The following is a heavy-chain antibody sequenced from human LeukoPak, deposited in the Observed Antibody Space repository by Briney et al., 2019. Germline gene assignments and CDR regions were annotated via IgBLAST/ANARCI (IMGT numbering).Heavy chain of an antibody. J-gene: IGHJ4*02. CDR2: ISSSGSTI. Sequence: GGSLRLSCAASGFTFSTYEMTWVRQSPGKGLEWVSYISSSGSTIYYADSVKGRFTISRDNARNSLYLQMNSLRAEDTAVYYCARSPTSWYFDYWGQGTLVTASS. CDR1: GFTFSTYE. D-gene: IGHD2-2*01. CDR3: ARSPTSWYFDY. V-gene: IGHV3-48*03.